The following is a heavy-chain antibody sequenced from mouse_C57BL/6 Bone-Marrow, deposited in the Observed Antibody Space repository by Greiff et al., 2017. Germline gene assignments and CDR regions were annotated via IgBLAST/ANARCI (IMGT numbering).Heavy chain of an antibody. D-gene: IGHD1-1*01. V-gene: IGHV1-69*01. Sequence: QVQLKQPGAELVMPGASVKLSCKASGYTFTSYWMHWVKQRPGKGLEWIGEIDPSDSYTNYNQKFKGKSTLTVDKSSSTAYMQLSSLTSEDSAVYYCASDYYGSPWYFDVWGTGTTVTVSS. J-gene: IGHJ1*03. CDR3: ASDYYGSPWYFDV. CDR1: GYTFTSYW. CDR2: IDPSDSYT.